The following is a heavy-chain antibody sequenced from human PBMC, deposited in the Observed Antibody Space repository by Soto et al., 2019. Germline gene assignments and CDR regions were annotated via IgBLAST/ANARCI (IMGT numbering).Heavy chain of an antibody. CDR1: GGTFSSYA. V-gene: IGHV1-69*01. Sequence: QVQLVQSGAEVKKPGSSVKVSCKASGGTFSSYAISWVRQAPGQGLEWMGGIIPIFGTANYAQKFQGRVTITADESTSTAYMGLSSLRSEDTAVYYCATIIGYCSSTSCYSLGNLDYWGQGTLVTVSS. J-gene: IGHJ4*02. D-gene: IGHD2-2*02. CDR2: IIPIFGTA. CDR3: ATIIGYCSSTSCYSLGNLDY.